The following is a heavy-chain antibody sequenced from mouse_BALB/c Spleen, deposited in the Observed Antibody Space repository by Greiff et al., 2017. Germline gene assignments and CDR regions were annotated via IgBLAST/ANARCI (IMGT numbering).Heavy chain of an antibody. Sequence: DVKLQESGPGLVKPSQSLSLTCTVTGYSITSDYAWNWIRQFPGNKLEWMGYISYSGSTSYNPSLKSRISITRDTSKNQFFLQLNSVTTEDTATYYCARGDYYAMDYWGQGTSVTVSS. CDR2: ISYSGST. J-gene: IGHJ4*01. V-gene: IGHV3-2*02. CDR3: ARGDYYAMDY. CDR1: GYSITSDYA.